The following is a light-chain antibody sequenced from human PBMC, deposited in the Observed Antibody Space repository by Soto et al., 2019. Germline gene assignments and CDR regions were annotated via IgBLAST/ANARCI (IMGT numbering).Light chain of an antibody. CDR3: QQYNNWPLT. V-gene: IGKV3-15*01. CDR1: QSVHSN. Sequence: EIAMTQSPATLSVSPGERATLSCRASQSVHSNLAWYQQKPGQALRLLIYGASTRATGIPARFSGSGSGTEFTVNISSLQSEDFAVYYCQQYNNWPLTFGGGTKVEIK. J-gene: IGKJ4*02. CDR2: GAS.